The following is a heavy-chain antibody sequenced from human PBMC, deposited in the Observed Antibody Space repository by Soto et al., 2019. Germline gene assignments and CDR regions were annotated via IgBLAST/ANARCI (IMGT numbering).Heavy chain of an antibody. Sequence: GASVKVSCKASGYTFTSYGISWVRQAPGQGLEWMGWISAYNGNTNYAQKLQGRVTMTTDTSTSTAYMELRSLRSDDTAVYYCARVERYSSGWYGKNAFDIWGQGTMVTVSS. D-gene: IGHD6-19*01. J-gene: IGHJ3*02. CDR1: GYTFTSYG. V-gene: IGHV1-18*01. CDR3: ARVERYSSGWYGKNAFDI. CDR2: ISAYNGNT.